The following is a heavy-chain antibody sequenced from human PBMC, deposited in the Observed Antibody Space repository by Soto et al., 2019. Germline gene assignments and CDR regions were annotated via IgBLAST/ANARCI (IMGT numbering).Heavy chain of an antibody. CDR1: GFTFSDYR. V-gene: IGHV3-74*01. CDR2: IEGDGSGT. J-gene: IGHJ4*02. D-gene: IGHD1-26*01. Sequence: EVQLVESGGGLVQPGGSVRLSCVVSGFTFSDYRMHWVRQAPGKGLVWVSRIEGDGSGTTYADSVKGRFTISRDNAKNTLYLQMNGLSGEDTATYYCARDGVGLGYWGQGTLVTVSS. CDR3: ARDGVGLGY.